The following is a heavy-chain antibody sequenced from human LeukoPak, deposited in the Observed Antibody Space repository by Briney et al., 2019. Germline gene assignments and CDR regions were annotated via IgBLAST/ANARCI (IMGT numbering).Heavy chain of an antibody. D-gene: IGHD6-13*01. CDR2: IKHSGST. CDR1: GGSFSGYH. CDR3: ARDGGAAAGTWGLPPGLGLFDP. J-gene: IGHJ5*02. V-gene: IGHV4-34*01. Sequence: SETLSLTCAVYGGSFSGYHWSWIRQPPGKGLEWIGEIKHSGSTNYNPSLKSRVTISVDTSKNQFSLKLSSVTAADTAVYYCARDGGAAAGTWGLPPGLGLFDPWGQGTLVTVSS.